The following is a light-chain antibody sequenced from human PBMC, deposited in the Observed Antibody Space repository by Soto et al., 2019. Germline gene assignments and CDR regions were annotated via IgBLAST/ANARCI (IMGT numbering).Light chain of an antibody. Sequence: QAVVTQPASVSGSPGQSITISCTGTSSDVGGYDYVSWYQQHPGRPPKLVISDVTNRPSGVSNRFSGSKSGNTASLTISGLQAEDEAVYYCSSYTISRTPYVFGPGTKVTVL. J-gene: IGLJ1*01. CDR2: DVT. CDR1: SSDVGGYDY. CDR3: SSYTISRTPYV. V-gene: IGLV2-14*03.